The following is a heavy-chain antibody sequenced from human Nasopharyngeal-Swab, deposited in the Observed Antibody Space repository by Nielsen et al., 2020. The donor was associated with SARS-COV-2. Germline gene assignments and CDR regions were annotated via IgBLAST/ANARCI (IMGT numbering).Heavy chain of an antibody. CDR1: GYSFTSYW. CDR2: IDPSDSYT. Sequence: GGSLEISCKGSGYSFTSYWISWVRQMPGKGLEWMGRIDPSDSYTNYSPSFQGHVTISADKSISTAYLQWSSLKASDTAMYYCARQMDYYGSGSPPGYWGQGTLVTVSS. V-gene: IGHV5-10-1*01. D-gene: IGHD3-10*01. J-gene: IGHJ4*02. CDR3: ARQMDYYGSGSPPGY.